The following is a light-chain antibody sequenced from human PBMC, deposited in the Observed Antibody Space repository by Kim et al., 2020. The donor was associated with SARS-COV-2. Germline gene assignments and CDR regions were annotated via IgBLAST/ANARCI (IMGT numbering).Light chain of an antibody. CDR2: DNR. Sequence: QRVTISCTGRSSNIGAGYGVHWYQPLPGTAPNLLIYDNRNRPSGVPDRFSGSRSGTSASLAITGLQAKDEADYYCQSYDSSLSGSVFGGGTQLTVL. J-gene: IGLJ2*01. V-gene: IGLV1-40*01. CDR3: QSYDSSLSGSV. CDR1: SSNIGAGYG.